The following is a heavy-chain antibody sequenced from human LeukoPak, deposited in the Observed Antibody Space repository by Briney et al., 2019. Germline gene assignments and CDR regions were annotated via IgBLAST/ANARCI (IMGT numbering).Heavy chain of an antibody. Sequence: GGSLRLSCAASGFTFSSYWMHWVRQAPGKGLVWVSRINSDGSSTSYADSVKGRFTISRDNAKNTPYLQMNSLRAEDTAVYYCAKSSGNYLNYYYYMDVWGKGTTVTISS. J-gene: IGHJ6*03. CDR2: INSDGSST. CDR1: GFTFSSYW. D-gene: IGHD3-10*01. CDR3: AKSSGNYLNYYYYMDV. V-gene: IGHV3-74*01.